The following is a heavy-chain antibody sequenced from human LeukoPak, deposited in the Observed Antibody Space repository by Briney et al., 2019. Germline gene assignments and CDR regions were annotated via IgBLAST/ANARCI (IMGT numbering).Heavy chain of an antibody. CDR1: GGTFSSYT. D-gene: IGHD6-6*01. CDR3: ARGPWLEYSSSSEAVDY. J-gene: IGHJ4*02. V-gene: IGHV1-69*02. CDR2: IIPILGIA. Sequence: VASVKVSCKASGGTFSSYTISWVRRAPGQGLGWMGRIIPILGIANYAQKFQGRVTITADKSTSTAYMELSSLRSEDTAVYYCARGPWLEYSSSSEAVDYWGQGTLVTVSS.